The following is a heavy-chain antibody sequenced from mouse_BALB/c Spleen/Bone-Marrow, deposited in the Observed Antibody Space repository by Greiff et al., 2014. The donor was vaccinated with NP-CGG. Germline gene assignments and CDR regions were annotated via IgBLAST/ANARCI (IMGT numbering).Heavy chain of an antibody. CDR3: TRYGNYYFDY. Sequence: QVQLQQSGAELVKPGASVKLSCKASGYTFTSYYMYWVKQRPGQGLEWIGEINPSNGGTNFNEKFKSKATLTLDKSSSTAYMQLSSMTSEYSAVYYCTRYGNYYFDYWGQGTTLTVAS. CDR2: INPSNGGT. CDR1: GYTFTSYY. D-gene: IGHD2-1*01. J-gene: IGHJ2*01. V-gene: IGHV1S81*02.